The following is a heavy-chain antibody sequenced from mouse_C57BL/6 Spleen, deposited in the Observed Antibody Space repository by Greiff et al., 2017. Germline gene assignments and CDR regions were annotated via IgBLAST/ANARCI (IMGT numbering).Heavy chain of an antibody. Sequence: QVQLKQPGAELVKPGASVKMSCKASGSTFTSSWITWVKQRPGHGLEWIGDIYPGSGSTNYNEKFKSKATMTEDTSSSTAYMQLSSLTSEDSAVYYCAREEYYSNAFDYWGQGTTLTVSS. V-gene: IGHV1-55*01. J-gene: IGHJ2*01. CDR3: AREEYYSNAFDY. D-gene: IGHD2-5*01. CDR2: IYPGSGST. CDR1: GSTFTSSW.